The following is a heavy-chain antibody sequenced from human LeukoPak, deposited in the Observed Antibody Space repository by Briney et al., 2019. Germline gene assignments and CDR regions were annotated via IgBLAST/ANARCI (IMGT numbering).Heavy chain of an antibody. J-gene: IGHJ5*02. V-gene: IGHV4-61*02. CDR1: GGSISSGLCS. CDR3: ARGWYSGGWTGFDP. CDR2: FYSGGST. Sequence: SQTLSLTCTVSGGSISSGLCSWGWIPQPAGKGLEWIGRFYSGGSTDYNPSLRSRATISVDTSKNHFSLNLSFVAAADTAVYYCARGWYSGGWTGFDPWGQGTLVTVSS. D-gene: IGHD6-19*01.